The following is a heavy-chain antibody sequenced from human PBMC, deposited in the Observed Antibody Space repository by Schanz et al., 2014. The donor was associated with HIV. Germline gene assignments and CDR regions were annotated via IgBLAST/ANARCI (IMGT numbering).Heavy chain of an antibody. CDR2: TWYDGSNK. Sequence: VQLLESGGGVVQPGRSLRLSCAASGFTFRSYGMHWVRQAPGKGLEWVAVTWYDGSNKYYADSVKGRFTISRDNSKNTLYLQMNSLRAEDTAVYYCAKSGGWGKVLYHFDYWGQGTLVTVSS. CDR3: AKSGGWGKVLYHFDY. J-gene: IGHJ4*02. CDR1: GFTFRSYG. V-gene: IGHV3-33*06. D-gene: IGHD6-19*01.